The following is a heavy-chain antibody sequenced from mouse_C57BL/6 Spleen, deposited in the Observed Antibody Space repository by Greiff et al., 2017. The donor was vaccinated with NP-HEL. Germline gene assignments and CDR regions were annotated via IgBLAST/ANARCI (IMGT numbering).Heavy chain of an antibody. V-gene: IGHV1-80*01. J-gene: IGHJ1*03. CDR1: GYAFSSYW. D-gene: IGHD2-4*01. CDR3: SRSSYDYDGYFDV. CDR2: IYPGDGDT. Sequence: VQLQQSGAELVKPGASVKISCKASGYAFSSYWMNWVKQRPGTGLEWIGQIYPGDGDTNYNGKFKGKATLTADKSTSTAYMQLSSLTSEDSAVYLCSRSSYDYDGYFDVWGTGTTVTVSS.